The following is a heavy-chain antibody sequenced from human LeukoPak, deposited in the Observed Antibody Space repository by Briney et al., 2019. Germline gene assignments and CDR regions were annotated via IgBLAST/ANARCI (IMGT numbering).Heavy chain of an antibody. D-gene: IGHD5-24*01. V-gene: IGHV4-61*02. CDR3: AREVDGYNRGGAFDI. J-gene: IGHJ3*02. CDR1: GGSISSGRYY. CDR2: IYTSGST. Sequence: SQTLSLTCTVSGGSISSGRYYWSWIRQPAGKGLEWLGRIYTSGSTNYNPSLKSRVTISVDTSKNQFSLKLSSVTAADTAVYYCAREVDGYNRGGAFDIWGQGTMVTVSS.